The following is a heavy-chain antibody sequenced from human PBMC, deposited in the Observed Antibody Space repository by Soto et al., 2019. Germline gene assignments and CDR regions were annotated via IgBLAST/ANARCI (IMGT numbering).Heavy chain of an antibody. CDR1: VVTFTSFA. V-gene: IGHV3-30*09. Sequence: PGGSTRLSFSSSVVTFTSFAIHGVRQAPGKGLDWVAVISENGVNKYSAESVRGRFVISRDNSKNTVELEMNSLRPEDTAIYFCARRLTKTVSALGYWGQGTLVTVSS. CDR3: ARRLTKTVSALGY. J-gene: IGHJ4*02. D-gene: IGHD2-8*01. CDR2: ISENGVNK.